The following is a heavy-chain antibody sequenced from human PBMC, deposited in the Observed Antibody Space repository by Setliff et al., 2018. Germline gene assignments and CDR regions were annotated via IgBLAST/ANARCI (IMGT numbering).Heavy chain of an antibody. CDR1: GGTFSSYA. CDR2: IIPIFGTA. J-gene: IGHJ5*02. D-gene: IGHD6-19*01. V-gene: IGHV1-69*13. CDR3: AREEVGRYSSGWYISSDNWFDP. Sequence: ASVKVSCKASGGTFSSYAISWVRQAPGQGLEWMGGIIPIFGTANYAQKFQGRVTITADESTSTAYMELSRLRSDDTAVYYCAREEVGRYSSGWYISSDNWFDPWGQGTLVTVSS.